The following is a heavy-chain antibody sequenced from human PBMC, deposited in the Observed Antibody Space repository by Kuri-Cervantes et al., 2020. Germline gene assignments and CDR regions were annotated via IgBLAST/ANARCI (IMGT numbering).Heavy chain of an antibody. CDR1: GFTFDDYA. D-gene: IGHD1-26*01. Sequence: SLKISCAASGFTFDDYAMHWVRQAPGKGLEWVSGISWNSGSIGYADSVKGRFTISRDNAKNSLYLQMNSLRAEDTAVYYCAKSPSFRGWPYHLDNWGQASLVTVSS. J-gene: IGHJ4*02. V-gene: IGHV3-9*01. CDR3: AKSPSFRGWPYHLDN. CDR2: ISWNSGSI.